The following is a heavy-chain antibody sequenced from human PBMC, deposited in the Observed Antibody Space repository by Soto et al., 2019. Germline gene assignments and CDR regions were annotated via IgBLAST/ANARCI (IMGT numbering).Heavy chain of an antibody. V-gene: IGHV3-74*01. D-gene: IGHD6-19*01. CDR3: ASGGWRSYYLDY. CDR1: GFTFSNYW. J-gene: IGHJ4*02. Sequence: EVQLVESGGGLVQPGGSLRLSCAVSGFTFSNYWMHWVRQAPGEGLVWVSRVNSDGTSTNHADSVKGRITISRDNAKNTVYLQVNRLRAEDTAVYSCASGGWRSYYLDYWGQGTLVTVSS. CDR2: VNSDGTST.